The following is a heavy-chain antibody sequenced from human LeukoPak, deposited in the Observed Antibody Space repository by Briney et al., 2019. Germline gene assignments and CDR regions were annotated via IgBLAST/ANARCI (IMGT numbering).Heavy chain of an antibody. V-gene: IGHV1-2*02. CDR3: ARQNLYDFWSGFDP. CDR1: GYTFTGYY. Sequence: GASVKVSCKASGYTFTGYYMHWVRQAPGQGLEWMGWINPNSGGTNYAQKFQGRVTMTRDTSISTAYMELSRLRSDDTAVYYCARQNLYDFWSGFDPWGRGTLVTVSS. D-gene: IGHD3-3*01. J-gene: IGHJ5*02. CDR2: INPNSGGT.